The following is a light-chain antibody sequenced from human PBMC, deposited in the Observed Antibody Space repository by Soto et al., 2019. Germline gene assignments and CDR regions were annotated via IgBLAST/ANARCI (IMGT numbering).Light chain of an antibody. Sequence: QSALTQPASVSGSPGQSITISCTGTSSDVGYYNYVSWYQHHPGKAPKLMIYEVSNRPSGVSNRFSGSKSGNTASLTISGLQAEGEADYYCSSYTTSSTQVFGGGTKVTVL. CDR1: SSDVGYYNY. V-gene: IGLV2-14*01. CDR3: SSYTTSSTQV. CDR2: EVS. J-gene: IGLJ3*02.